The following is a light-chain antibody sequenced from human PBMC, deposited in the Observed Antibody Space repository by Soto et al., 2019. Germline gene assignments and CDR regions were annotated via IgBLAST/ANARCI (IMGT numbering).Light chain of an antibody. V-gene: IGLV1-40*01. CDR2: GNS. J-gene: IGLJ3*02. CDR3: QSYDSSLSVRV. Sequence: QAVVTQPPSVSGAPGQRVTISCTGSSSNIGAGYHVHWYQQLPGTAPKLLIHGNSNRPSGVPDRFSGSKSGTSASLAITGLQAEDEADYYCQSYDSSLSVRVFGGGTKLTVL. CDR1: SSNIGAGYH.